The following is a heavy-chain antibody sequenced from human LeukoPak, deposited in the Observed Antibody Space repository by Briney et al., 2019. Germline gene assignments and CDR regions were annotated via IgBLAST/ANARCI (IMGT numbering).Heavy chain of an antibody. Sequence: GGSLRLSCAASGFTFSSYAMSWVRQAPGKGLEWVSAISGSGGSTYYADSVKGRFTISRDNSKNTLYLQMNSLRAEDTAVYYCAKGDIVATIRSYLDYWGQGTLVTVSS. J-gene: IGHJ4*02. CDR1: GFTFSSYA. CDR2: ISGSGGST. CDR3: AKGDIVATIRSYLDY. V-gene: IGHV3-23*01. D-gene: IGHD5-12*01.